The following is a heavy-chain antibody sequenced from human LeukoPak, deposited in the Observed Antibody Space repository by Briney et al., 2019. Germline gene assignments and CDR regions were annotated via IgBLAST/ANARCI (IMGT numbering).Heavy chain of an antibody. D-gene: IGHD3-22*01. CDR2: FDPEDGET. V-gene: IGHV1-24*01. CDR3: ATSSGYYYGWFDP. Sequence: GASVKVSCKVSGYTLTELSMHWVRQAPGKGLEWMGGFDPEDGETIYAQKFQGRVPMTEDTSTDTAYMELSSLRSEDTAVYYCATSSGYYYGWFDPWGQGTLVTVSS. J-gene: IGHJ5*02. CDR1: GYTLTELS.